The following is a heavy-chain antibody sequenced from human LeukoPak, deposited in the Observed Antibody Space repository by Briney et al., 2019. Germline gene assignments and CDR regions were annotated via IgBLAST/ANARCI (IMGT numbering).Heavy chain of an antibody. CDR3: TTPLGGSYSYYGMDV. Sequence: GGSLRLSCAASGFTFSNAWMSWVRQAPGKGLEWVGRIKSKTDGGTTDYAAPVKGRFTISRDDSKNTLYLQMNSLKTEDTAVYYCTTPLGGSYSYYGMDVWGQGTTVTVSS. CDR2: IKSKTDGGTT. J-gene: IGHJ6*02. D-gene: IGHD1-26*01. V-gene: IGHV3-15*01. CDR1: GFTFSNAW.